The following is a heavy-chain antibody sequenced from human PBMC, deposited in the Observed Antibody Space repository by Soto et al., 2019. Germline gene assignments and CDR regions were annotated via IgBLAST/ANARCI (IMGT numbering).Heavy chain of an antibody. V-gene: IGHV3-7*01. D-gene: IGHD4-17*01. J-gene: IGHJ4*02. CDR3: ARGGGGHDYGDQAFDY. CDR1: GFTFSSYW. Sequence: EVQLVESGGGLVQPGGSLRLSCAASGFTFSSYWMSWVRQAPGKGLEWVANIKQDGSEKYYVDSVKGRFTISRDYAKNSLYLQMNSLRAEDTAVYYCARGGGGHDYGDQAFDYRGQGTLVTVSS. CDR2: IKQDGSEK.